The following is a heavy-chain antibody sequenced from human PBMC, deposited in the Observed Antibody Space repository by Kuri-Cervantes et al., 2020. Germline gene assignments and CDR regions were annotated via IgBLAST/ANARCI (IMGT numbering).Heavy chain of an antibody. Sequence: WIRQHPGKGLEWIGYIYYSGSTYYNPSLKSRVTISVDTSKNQFSLKLSSVTAADTAVYYCASLGIAVAGTSVWSQGTLVTVSS. CDR2: IYYSGST. CDR3: ASLGIAVAGTSV. D-gene: IGHD6-19*01. J-gene: IGHJ4*02. V-gene: IGHV4-31*02.